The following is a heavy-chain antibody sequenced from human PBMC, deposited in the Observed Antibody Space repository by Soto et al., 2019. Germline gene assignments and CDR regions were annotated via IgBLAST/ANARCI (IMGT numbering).Heavy chain of an antibody. Sequence: QVQLVQSGAEVKKPGSSVKVSCKASGDTFNFYTISWVRQAPGQGLEWMGRIIPMLGMSNYAQKFQDRVTMIADKSTSTAYMQSSSLRSEDTAIYYCAASYGSGRRPFDSWGQGTLGTVSS. CDR3: AASYGSGRRPFDS. CDR2: IIPMLGMS. J-gene: IGHJ5*01. CDR1: GDTFNFYT. D-gene: IGHD3-10*01. V-gene: IGHV1-69*02.